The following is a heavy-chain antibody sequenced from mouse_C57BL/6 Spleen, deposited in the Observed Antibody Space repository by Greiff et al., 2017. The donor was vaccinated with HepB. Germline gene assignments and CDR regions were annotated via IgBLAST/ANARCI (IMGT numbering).Heavy chain of an antibody. CDR1: GYAFTNYL. CDR3: ARSGDYGFAY. J-gene: IGHJ3*01. V-gene: IGHV1-54*01. CDR2: INPGSGGT. Sequence: VQLQQSGAELVRPRTSVKVSCKASGYAFTNYLIEWVKQRPGQGLEWIGVINPGSGGTNYNEKFKGKATLTADKSSSTAYMQLSSLTSEDSAVYFCARSGDYGFAYWGQGTLVTVSA. D-gene: IGHD2-4*01.